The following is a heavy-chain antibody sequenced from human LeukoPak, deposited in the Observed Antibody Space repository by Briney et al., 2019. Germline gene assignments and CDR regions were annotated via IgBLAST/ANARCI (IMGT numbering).Heavy chain of an antibody. CDR2: IYYSGST. D-gene: IGHD6-13*01. CDR3: ARARRRLSYSSSWYGEY. CDR1: GGSISSGGYY. V-gene: IGHV4-31*11. Sequence: PSETLSLTFAVSGGSISSGGYYWSWIRQHPGKGLEWIGYIYYSGSTYYNPSLKSRVTISVDTSKNQFSLKLSSVTAADTAVYYCARARRRLSYSSSWYGEYWGQGTLVTVSS. J-gene: IGHJ4*02.